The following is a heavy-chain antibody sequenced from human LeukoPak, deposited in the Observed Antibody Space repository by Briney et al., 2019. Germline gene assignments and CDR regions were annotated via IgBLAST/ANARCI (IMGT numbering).Heavy chain of an antibody. CDR1: GFTFSSYA. Sequence: PGGSLRLSCAASGFTFSSYAMHWVRQAPGKGLEWVAVISYDGSNKYYADSVKGRFTISRDNSKNTLYLQMNSLRAEDTAVYYCARDWYYYDSSGYYFPFDYWGQGTLVTASS. D-gene: IGHD3-22*01. J-gene: IGHJ4*02. V-gene: IGHV3-30-3*01. CDR3: ARDWYYYDSSGYYFPFDY. CDR2: ISYDGSNK.